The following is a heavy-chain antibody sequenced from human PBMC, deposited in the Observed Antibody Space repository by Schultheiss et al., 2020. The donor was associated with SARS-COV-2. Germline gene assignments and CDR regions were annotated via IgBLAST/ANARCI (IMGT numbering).Heavy chain of an antibody. CDR2: IYYSGST. CDR1: GGSISSGYY. Sequence: SETLSLTCTVSGGSISSGYYWGWIRQPPGKGLEWIGYIYYSGSTNYNPSLKSRVTISVDTSKNQFSLKLSSVTAADTAVYYCARDTPSWNDEDYYYGMDVWGQGTTVTVSS. CDR3: ARDTPSWNDEDYYYGMDV. J-gene: IGHJ6*02. D-gene: IGHD1-1*01. V-gene: IGHV4-61*01.